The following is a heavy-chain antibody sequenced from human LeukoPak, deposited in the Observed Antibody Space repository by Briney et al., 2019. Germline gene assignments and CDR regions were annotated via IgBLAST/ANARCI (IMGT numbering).Heavy chain of an antibody. D-gene: IGHD6-13*01. J-gene: IGHJ4*02. Sequence: AETLSLTRTVSGGSISSYYWSWIRQRPGKGLEWIGYIYYSGSTYYNPSLKSRVTISVHTSKNQFSLKLSSVTAADTAVYYCARREQQLGQYFDYWGQGTLVTVSS. CDR1: GGSISSYY. V-gene: IGHV4-59*01. CDR3: ARREQQLGQYFDY. CDR2: IYYSGST.